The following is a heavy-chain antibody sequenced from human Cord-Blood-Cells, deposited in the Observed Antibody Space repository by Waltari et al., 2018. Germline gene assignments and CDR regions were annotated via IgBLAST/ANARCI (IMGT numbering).Heavy chain of an antibody. CDR3: ARDYGSGSYFDY. CDR1: GFTVSSNY. CDR2: IYSGGST. J-gene: IGHJ4*02. Sequence: EVQLVESGGGLIQPGGSLRLSCAASGFTVSSNYMSWVRQAPGEGVGWVSVIYSGGSTYYADSVKGRFTISRDNSKNTLYLQMNSLRAEDTAVYYCARDYGSGSYFDYWGQGTLVTVSS. D-gene: IGHD3-10*01. V-gene: IGHV3-53*01.